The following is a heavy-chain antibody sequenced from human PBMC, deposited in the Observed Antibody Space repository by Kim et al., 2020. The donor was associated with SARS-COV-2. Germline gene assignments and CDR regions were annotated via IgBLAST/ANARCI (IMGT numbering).Heavy chain of an antibody. J-gene: IGHJ4*02. Sequence: SETLSLTCTVSGGSISSSSYYWGWIRQPPGKGLEWIGSIYYSGSTYYNPSLKSRVTISVDTSKNQFSLKLSSVTAADTAVYYCARRGVDDGAAAGTHGGGYWGQGTLVTVSS. CDR3: ARRGVDDGAAAGTHGGGY. CDR1: GGSISSSSYY. CDR2: IYYSGST. D-gene: IGHD6-13*01. V-gene: IGHV4-39*01.